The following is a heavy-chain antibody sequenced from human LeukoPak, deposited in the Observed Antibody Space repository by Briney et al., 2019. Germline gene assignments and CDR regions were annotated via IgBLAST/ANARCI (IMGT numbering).Heavy chain of an antibody. CDR3: ARVYSSSSGYAFDI. V-gene: IGHV3-48*01. D-gene: IGHD6-6*01. J-gene: IGHJ3*02. CDR1: GFTFSSYS. Sequence: GGSLRLSCAASGFTFSSYSMLWVRQAPGKGLEWVSYISSSSSTIYYADSVKGRFTISRDNAKNSLYLQMNSLRAEDTAVYYCARVYSSSSGYAFDIWGQGTMVTVSS. CDR2: ISSSSSTI.